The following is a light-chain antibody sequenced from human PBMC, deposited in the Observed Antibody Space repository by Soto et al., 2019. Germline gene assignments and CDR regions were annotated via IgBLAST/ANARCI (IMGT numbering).Light chain of an antibody. J-gene: IGLJ2*01. Sequence: QSALTQPPSASGSPGQSVTISCTGTSSDVGGYNYVSWYQQHPGKAPKLMIYAVSKRPSGVPDRFSGYKSGNTASLTVSGLQAEDAAYYYCSSYAGSNNRFGGVPKLTVL. CDR1: SSDVGGYNY. V-gene: IGLV2-8*01. CDR2: AVS. CDR3: SSYAGSNNR.